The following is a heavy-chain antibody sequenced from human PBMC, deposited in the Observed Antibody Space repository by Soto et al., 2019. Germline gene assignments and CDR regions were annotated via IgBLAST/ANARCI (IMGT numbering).Heavy chain of an antibody. J-gene: IGHJ6*02. V-gene: IGHV3-7*03. CDR2: INQDGSEK. CDR3: AKGGPYYYYGMDV. CDR1: EFTFNNFW. D-gene: IGHD2-15*01. Sequence: PGGSLRLSCAASEFTFNNFWMTWVRQAPGKGLECVANINQDGSEKYYVNSVKGRFTISRDNAKNSLYLQMNSLRAEDTAIYYCAKGGPYYYYGMDVWAQGTTVTVSS.